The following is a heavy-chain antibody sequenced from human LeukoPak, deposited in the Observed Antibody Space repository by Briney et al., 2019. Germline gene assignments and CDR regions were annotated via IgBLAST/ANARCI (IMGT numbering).Heavy chain of an antibody. D-gene: IGHD1-26*01. CDR2: ISAYNGNT. V-gene: IGHV1-18*01. CDR3: ARIPGSYLIRSYAFDI. Sequence: ASVKVSCKASGYTFTSYGISWVRQAPGQGLEWIGWISAYNGNTNYAQKLQGRVTMTTDTSTSTAYMELRSLRSDDTAVYYCARIPGSYLIRSYAFDIWGQGTMVTVSS. CDR1: GYTFTSYG. J-gene: IGHJ3*02.